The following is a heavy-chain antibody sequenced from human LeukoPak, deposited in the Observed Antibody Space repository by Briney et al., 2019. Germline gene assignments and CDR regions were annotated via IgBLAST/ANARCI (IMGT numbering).Heavy chain of an antibody. Sequence: SETLSLTCTVSGGSISSSSYYWGWLRQPPGRGLEWIASICYSGSTYYNPSLKSRVTISVDTSKNQFSLKLSSVTAADTAVYYCARHGRDYDFWSGLHYGMDVWGQGTTVTVSS. D-gene: IGHD3-3*01. CDR3: ARHGRDYDFWSGLHYGMDV. CDR1: GGSISSSSYY. V-gene: IGHV4-39*01. CDR2: ICYSGST. J-gene: IGHJ6*02.